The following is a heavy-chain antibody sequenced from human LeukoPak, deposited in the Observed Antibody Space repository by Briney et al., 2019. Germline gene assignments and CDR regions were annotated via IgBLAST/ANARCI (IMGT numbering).Heavy chain of an antibody. Sequence: SETLSLTCTVSGGSISSSSYYWGWIRQPPGKGLEWIGSIYYSGSTYYNPSLKSRVTISVDTSKNQFSLKLSPVTAADKAVYYCARKVYDSSGYYYEGGAFDIWGQGTMVAVSS. CDR3: ARKVYDSSGYYYEGGAFDI. CDR1: GGSISSSSYY. D-gene: IGHD3-22*01. V-gene: IGHV4-39*01. J-gene: IGHJ3*02. CDR2: IYYSGST.